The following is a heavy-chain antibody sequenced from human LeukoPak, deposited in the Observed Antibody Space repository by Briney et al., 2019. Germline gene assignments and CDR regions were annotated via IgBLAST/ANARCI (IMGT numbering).Heavy chain of an antibody. CDR3: ARGFEGGWLAKRDFCMDV. Sequence: GAAVTVSFKGSGYTFTCYYMHWVRQAPGQGLEWVGWINPNSGGTNYAQKFQGRDTMTRDTSISTAYMQLSRLRSDDTAVYYCARGFEGGWLAKRDFCMDVWGKGTTVTVSS. J-gene: IGHJ6*03. CDR1: GYTFTCYY. D-gene: IGHD5-24*01. V-gene: IGHV1-2*02. CDR2: INPNSGGT.